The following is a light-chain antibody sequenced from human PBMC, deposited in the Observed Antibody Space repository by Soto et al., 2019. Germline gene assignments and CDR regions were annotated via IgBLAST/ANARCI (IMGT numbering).Light chain of an antibody. CDR1: RDISNF. CDR3: QWYNTLPPWV. V-gene: IGKV1-27*01. CDR2: AAY. J-gene: IGKJ1*01. Sequence: DIQMTQFPSSLSASVGDRVTVTCRASRDISNFLAWYQQKPGEVPHLLIYAAYTLESGFPSRFSGSASGTDFTLTIASLQPEDVATYYCQWYNTLPPWVFGQGTTVEI.